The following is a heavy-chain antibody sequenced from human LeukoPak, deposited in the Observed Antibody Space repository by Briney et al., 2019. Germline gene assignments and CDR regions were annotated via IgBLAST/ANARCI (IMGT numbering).Heavy chain of an antibody. J-gene: IGHJ3*01. CDR1: GGSISSSNYY. CDR3: ARAFSSSWSHDAFDV. CDR2: IYYSGST. Sequence: SETLSLTCTVSGGSISSSNYYWGWIRQPPGKGLEWIGFIYYSGSTYYNPSLESRVTISVDTPKNQFSLKLSSVTAADTAVYYCARAFSSSWSHDAFDVWGQGTMVTVSS. V-gene: IGHV4-39*07. D-gene: IGHD6-13*01.